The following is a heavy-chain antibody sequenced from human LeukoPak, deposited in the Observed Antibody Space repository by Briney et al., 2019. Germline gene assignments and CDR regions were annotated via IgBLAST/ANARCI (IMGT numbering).Heavy chain of an antibody. Sequence: GGSLRLSCAASGFTVSNNYMSWVRQAPGKGLEWVSVIYSGGNAYYADSVKGRFTIPRDNSKNTLYLQMNSLRAEDTAIYYCARYPTNYYDSSGYPTIYYYGMDVWGQGTTVTVSS. J-gene: IGHJ6*02. CDR3: ARYPTNYYDSSGYPTIYYYGMDV. CDR1: GFTVSNNY. D-gene: IGHD3-22*01. V-gene: IGHV3-53*01. CDR2: IYSGGNA.